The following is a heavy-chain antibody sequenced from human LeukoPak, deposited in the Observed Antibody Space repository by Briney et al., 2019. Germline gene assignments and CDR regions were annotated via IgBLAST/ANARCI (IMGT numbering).Heavy chain of an antibody. J-gene: IGHJ6*03. Sequence: ASVKVSCKASGYTFTSYAMNWVRQAPGQGLEWMGWINPNSGGTNYAQKFQGRVTMTRDTSISTAYMELSRLRSDDTAVYYCARDLGWIQLGANYYMDVWGKGTTVTISS. V-gene: IGHV1-2*02. CDR2: INPNSGGT. CDR1: GYTFTSYA. CDR3: ARDLGWIQLGANYYMDV. D-gene: IGHD5-18*01.